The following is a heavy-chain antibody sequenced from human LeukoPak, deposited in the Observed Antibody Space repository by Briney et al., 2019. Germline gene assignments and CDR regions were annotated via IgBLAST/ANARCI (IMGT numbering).Heavy chain of an antibody. J-gene: IGHJ3*02. V-gene: IGHV1-2*02. D-gene: IGHD3-22*01. CDR2: INPNSGDT. CDR3: ARTLVVINDAFDI. Sequence: ASVKVSCKASGFTFTGYYIHWVRQAPGQGLEWMGWINPNSGDTNYAQKFQGRVSMTGDTSISTAYMELSRLRSDDTAVYYCARTLVVINDAFDIWGQGTMVTVSS. CDR1: GFTFTGYY.